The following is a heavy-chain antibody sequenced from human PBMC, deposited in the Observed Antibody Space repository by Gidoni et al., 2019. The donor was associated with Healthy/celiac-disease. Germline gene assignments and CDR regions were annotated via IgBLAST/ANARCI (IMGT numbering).Heavy chain of an antibody. Sequence: QVPLVQSGAEVKKPGSSVKVSCKASGGPVSSYTTSWVRQAPGQGLEWMGRIIPIRGIANYEQKFQGRVTITADKSTSTAYMELSSLRSEDTAVYYCARDWGKAVAGDMDYWGQGTLVTVSS. V-gene: IGHV1-69*08. D-gene: IGHD6-19*01. CDR2: IIPIRGIA. CDR3: ARDWGKAVAGDMDY. J-gene: IGHJ4*02. CDR1: GGPVSSYT.